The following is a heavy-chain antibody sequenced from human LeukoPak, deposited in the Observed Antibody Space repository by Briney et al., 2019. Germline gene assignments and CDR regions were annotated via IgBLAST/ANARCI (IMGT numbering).Heavy chain of an antibody. CDR2: ISYDGSNK. CDR1: GFTFNSYG. V-gene: IGHV3-30*18. CDR3: AKDRSIQLWGLYGMDV. D-gene: IGHD5-18*01. J-gene: IGHJ6*02. Sequence: PGGSLRLSCAASGFTFNSYGMHWVRQAPGKGLEWVAVISYDGSNKYYADSVKGRFTISRDNSKNTLYLQMNSLRAEDTAVYYCAKDRSIQLWGLYGMDVWGQGTTVTVSS.